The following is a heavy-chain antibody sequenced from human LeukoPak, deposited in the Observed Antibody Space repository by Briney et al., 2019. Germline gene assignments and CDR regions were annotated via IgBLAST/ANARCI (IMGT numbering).Heavy chain of an antibody. CDR3: AKDRGISPNHYMDV. V-gene: IGHV3-9*01. CDR2: ISWNSGVT. CDR1: GFSLEDYA. D-gene: IGHD1-26*01. Sequence: GGSLRLSCVASGFSLEDYAMHWVRQAPGKGLEWVSGISWNSGVTGYADSVRGRFTIYRDNAKNSLYLQMHSLRVEDTALYYCAKDRGISPNHYMDVWGKGTTVTVSS. J-gene: IGHJ6*03.